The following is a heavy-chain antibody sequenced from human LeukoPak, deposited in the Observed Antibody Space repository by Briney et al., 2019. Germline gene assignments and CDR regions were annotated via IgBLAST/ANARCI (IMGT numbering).Heavy chain of an antibody. V-gene: IGHV3-21*01. CDR1: GFTFSSYS. CDR2: ISSSSSYT. J-gene: IGHJ4*02. Sequence: GGSLRLSCAASGFTFSSYSMNWVRQAPGKGLEWVSSISSSSSYTYYADSVKGRFTISRDNAKNSLYLQMNSLRAEDTAMYYCAREPGGYCTTTSCPYWGQGTLVTVSS. CDR3: AREPGGYCTTTSCPY. D-gene: IGHD2-2*01.